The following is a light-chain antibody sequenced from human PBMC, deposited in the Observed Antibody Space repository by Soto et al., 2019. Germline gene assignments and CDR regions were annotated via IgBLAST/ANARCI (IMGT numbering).Light chain of an antibody. CDR2: VAS. J-gene: IGKJ4*01. V-gene: IGKV3-15*01. CDR1: QSVSSN. Sequence: EIVMTQSPATLSVSPGERATLSCRASQSVSSNLARYQQKPGQTPKLLIYVASTRATGIPARFSGSGSGTEFTLTISSLQSEDVAVYYCQQYNVWPLTFGGGTKVEFK. CDR3: QQYNVWPLT.